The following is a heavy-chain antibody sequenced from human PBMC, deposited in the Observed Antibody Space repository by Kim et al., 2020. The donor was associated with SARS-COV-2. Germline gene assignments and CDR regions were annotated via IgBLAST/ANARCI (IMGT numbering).Heavy chain of an antibody. CDR1: GFTFSSYS. CDR3: ARDRDIVVVPAAIIWGGDAFDI. Sequence: GGSLRLSCAASGFTFSSYSMNWVRQAPGKGLEWVSSISSSSSYIYYADSVKGRFTISRDNAKNSLYLQMNSLRAEDTAVYYCARDRDIVVVPAAIIWGGDAFDIWGQGTMVTVSS. D-gene: IGHD2-2*02. J-gene: IGHJ3*02. V-gene: IGHV3-21*01. CDR2: ISSSSSYI.